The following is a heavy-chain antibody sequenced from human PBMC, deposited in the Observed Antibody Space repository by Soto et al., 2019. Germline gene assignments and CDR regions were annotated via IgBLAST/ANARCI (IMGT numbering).Heavy chain of an antibody. Sequence: EVQLVESGGGLVKPGGSLRLSCVGSGFTFIDAWMSWVRQAPGKGLEWVGRLKSETDGGTADYAAPVEGRFNISRDDSKNTLYLQMNSLKSEDTAVYYCMTAPGLNVLSWGQGALVTVSS. J-gene: IGHJ5*02. CDR2: LKSETDGGTA. V-gene: IGHV3-15*01. CDR1: GFTFIDAW. D-gene: IGHD3-16*01. CDR3: MTAPGLNVLS.